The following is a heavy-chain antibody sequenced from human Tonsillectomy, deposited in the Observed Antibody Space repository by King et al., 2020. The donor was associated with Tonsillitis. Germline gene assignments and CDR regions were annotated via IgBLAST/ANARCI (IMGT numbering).Heavy chain of an antibody. Sequence: VQLVESGGGVVQPGRSLRLSCAASGFTFSTYGMHWVRQAPGKGLEWVAVISFDGSNKYYADSVKGRFTISRDNSKNTLYLQMNSLRAEDTAVYYCAKALVSYLVGTTSWGMDVWGQGTTVTVSS. V-gene: IGHV3-30*18. J-gene: IGHJ6*02. D-gene: IGHD1-26*01. CDR3: AKALVSYLVGTTSWGMDV. CDR2: ISFDGSNK. CDR1: GFTFSTYG.